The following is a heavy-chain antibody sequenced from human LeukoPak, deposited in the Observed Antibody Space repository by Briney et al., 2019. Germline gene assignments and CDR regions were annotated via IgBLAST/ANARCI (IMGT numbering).Heavy chain of an antibody. V-gene: IGHV4-4*09. CDR1: GVSMSAYQ. CDR2: INTKGET. Sequence: SETLSLTCTVSGVSMSAYQWSWVRQSPEKGLEWIGCINTKGETSYNPSLKSRVTTSVDTSKSQFSLRLTSVTAADTAVYYCATSNDAKIAPFDHWGQGTLVTVSS. CDR3: ATSNDAKIAPFDH. J-gene: IGHJ4*02. D-gene: IGHD2-21*01.